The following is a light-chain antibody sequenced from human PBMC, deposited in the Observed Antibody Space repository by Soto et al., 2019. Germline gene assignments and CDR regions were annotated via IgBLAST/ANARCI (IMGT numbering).Light chain of an antibody. V-gene: IGLV1-47*01. Sequence: QSVLTQPASVSGSPGQSITISCTGTSSNIGSNYVYWYQQLPGTAPKLLIYRNNQRPSGVPDRFSGSKSGTSASLAISGLRSEDEADYYCAAWDDSLSGSYVFGTGTKVTVL. J-gene: IGLJ1*01. CDR2: RNN. CDR3: AAWDDSLSGSYV. CDR1: SSNIGSNY.